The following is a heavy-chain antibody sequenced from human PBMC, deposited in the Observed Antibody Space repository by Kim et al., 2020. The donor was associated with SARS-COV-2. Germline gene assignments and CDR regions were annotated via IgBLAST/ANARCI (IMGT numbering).Heavy chain of an antibody. Sequence: SETLSLTCTVSGGSISSSSYYWGWIRQPPGKGLEWIGSIYYSGSTYYNPSLKSRVTISVDTSKNQFSLKLSSVTAADTAVYYCASFVWGSGWYFPHSGVPYDYWGQGTLVTVSS. J-gene: IGHJ4*02. CDR1: GGSISSSSYY. V-gene: IGHV4-39*01. CDR2: IYYSGST. D-gene: IGHD6-19*01. CDR3: ASFVWGSGWYFPHSGVPYDY.